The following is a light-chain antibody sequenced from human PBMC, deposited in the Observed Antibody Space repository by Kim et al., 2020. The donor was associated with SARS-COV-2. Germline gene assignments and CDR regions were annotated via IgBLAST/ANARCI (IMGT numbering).Light chain of an antibody. J-gene: IGKJ4*01. CDR2: WAS. Sequence: DIVMTQSPDSLAVSLGERATINCKSSQSVFYSSNNKNYLAWYHQKPGQPPKLLIYWASTRESGVPDRFSGSGSGTDFTLTISSLQAEDVAVYYCQQYYDTPLTFGGGTKVDI. CDR1: QSVFYSSNNKNY. CDR3: QQYYDTPLT. V-gene: IGKV4-1*01.